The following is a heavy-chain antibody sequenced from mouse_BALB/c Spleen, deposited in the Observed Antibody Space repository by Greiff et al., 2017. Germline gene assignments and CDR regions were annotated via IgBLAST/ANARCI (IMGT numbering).Heavy chain of an antibody. CDR1: GYTFTSYW. CDR2: INPSNGRT. J-gene: IGHJ2*01. CDR3: ARAGYDYDGYFDY. V-gene: IGHV1S81*02. D-gene: IGHD2-4*01. Sequence: QVQLQQSGAELVKPGASVKLSCKASGYTFTSYWMHWVKQRPGQGLEWIGEINPSNGRTNYNEKFKSKATLTVDKSSSTAYMQLSSLTSEDSAVYYCARAGYDYDGYFDYWGQGTTLTVSS.